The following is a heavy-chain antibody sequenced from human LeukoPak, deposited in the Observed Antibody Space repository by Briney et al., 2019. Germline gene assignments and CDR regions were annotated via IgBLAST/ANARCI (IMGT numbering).Heavy chain of an antibody. V-gene: IGHV3-66*01. CDR2: IYSGGET. J-gene: IGHJ5*02. CDR3: TRGPPAVAINTYA. Sequence: GGSLRLSCAASGVSVSSNFMIWVRQAPGKGLEWVSLIYSGGETSYADSVKGRFSISRDNSKNTLYLQMNSLRVEDTAVYYCTRGPPAVAINTYAWGRGTLVTVSS. D-gene: IGHD6-13*01. CDR1: GVSVSSNF.